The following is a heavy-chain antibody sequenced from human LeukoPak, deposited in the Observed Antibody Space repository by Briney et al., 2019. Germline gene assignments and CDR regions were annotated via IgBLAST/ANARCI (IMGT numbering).Heavy chain of an antibody. CDR1: GFTFSSYG. J-gene: IGHJ4*02. V-gene: IGHV3-30*18. Sequence: GGSLRLSCAASGFTFSSYGMHWVRQAPGKGLEWVAVISYDGSNKYYADSVKGRFTISRDNSKNTLYLQMNSLRAEDTAVYYCAKDSSGWKYYFDYWGQETLVTVSS. D-gene: IGHD6-19*01. CDR2: ISYDGSNK. CDR3: AKDSSGWKYYFDY.